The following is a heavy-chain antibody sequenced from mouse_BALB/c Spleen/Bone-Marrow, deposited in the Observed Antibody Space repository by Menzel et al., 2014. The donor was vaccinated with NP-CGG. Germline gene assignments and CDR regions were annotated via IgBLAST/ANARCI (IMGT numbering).Heavy chain of an antibody. CDR1: GFNIKDTY. V-gene: IGHV14-3*02. Sequence: VQLQQSGAELVKPGASVKLSCTASGFNIKDTYMHWVKQRPEQGLEWIGRIDPANGNTKYDPKFQGKATITPDTSSHAAYLQLSSRTSEDTAVYYCALYGYDGPGFAYWGQGTLVTVSA. J-gene: IGHJ3*01. CDR2: IDPANGNT. D-gene: IGHD2-14*01. CDR3: ALYGYDGPGFAY.